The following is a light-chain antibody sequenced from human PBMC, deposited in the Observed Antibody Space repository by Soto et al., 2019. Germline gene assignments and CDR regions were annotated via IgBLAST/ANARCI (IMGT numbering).Light chain of an antibody. CDR3: QQYGSSVTWT. Sequence: EVVLTQSPGTVSLSPGETATLSCRASQSNPNYSLAWYQHKPGQAPRVLIYAASSRATGIPDRFSGSGSGTDFTLSISRLEPEDVAVYYCQQYGSSVTWTFGQGTKVEI. J-gene: IGKJ1*01. CDR1: QSNPNYS. V-gene: IGKV3-20*01. CDR2: AAS.